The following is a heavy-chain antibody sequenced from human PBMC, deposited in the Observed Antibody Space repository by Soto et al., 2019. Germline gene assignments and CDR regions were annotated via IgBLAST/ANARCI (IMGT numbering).Heavy chain of an antibody. J-gene: IGHJ5*02. CDR2: ISGSGGST. CDR3: AKRNYYGSGSYYADNWFDP. V-gene: IGHV3-23*01. CDR1: GFTFSNYA. D-gene: IGHD3-10*01. Sequence: PGGSLRLSCAASGFTFSNYAMSWVRQAPGKGLEWVSAISGSGGSTFYADSVKGRFTISRDDSKNTLYLQMNSLRAEDTAVYYCAKRNYYGSGSYYADNWFDPWGQGTLVTVSS.